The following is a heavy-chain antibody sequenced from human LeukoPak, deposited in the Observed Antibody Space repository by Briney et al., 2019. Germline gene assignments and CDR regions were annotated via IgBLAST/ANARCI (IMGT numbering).Heavy chain of an antibody. CDR2: IIPIFGTA. CDR1: GHTFTGYY. D-gene: IGHD3-3*01. Sequence: ASVKVSCKASGHTFTGYYMHWVRQAPGQGLEWMGGIIPIFGTANYAQKFQGRVTITADESTSTAYMELSSLRSEDTAVYYCARDRSVSWSGLGAFDIWGQGTMVTVSS. CDR3: ARDRSVSWSGLGAFDI. V-gene: IGHV1-69*13. J-gene: IGHJ3*02.